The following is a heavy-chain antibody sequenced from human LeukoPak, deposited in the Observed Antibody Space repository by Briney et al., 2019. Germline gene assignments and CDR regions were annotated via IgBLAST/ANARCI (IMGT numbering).Heavy chain of an antibody. Sequence: PSETLSLTCAVYGGSFSSYYWRWLRQPPGKGLEWIGEINHSGSTTYNPSLKSRVTMSIDTSKNQFSLKLSSVTAADTAVYYCARGFSHWGQGTLVTVSS. V-gene: IGHV4-34*01. CDR1: GGSFSSYY. CDR3: ARGFSH. CDR2: INHSGST. J-gene: IGHJ4*02.